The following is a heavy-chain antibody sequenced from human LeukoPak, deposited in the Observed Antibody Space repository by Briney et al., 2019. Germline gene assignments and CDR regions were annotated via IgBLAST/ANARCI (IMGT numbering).Heavy chain of an antibody. Sequence: SETLSLTCAVYGGSFSGYSWNWIRQPPVKGLEWIGEINHSGNTNYNPSLTSRVTISVDTSKDQFSLKLSSVTAADTAVFFCVRAPIGSYRPYYFDNWGQGTLVTVSS. CDR3: VRAPIGSYRPYYFDN. V-gene: IGHV4-34*01. D-gene: IGHD1-26*01. J-gene: IGHJ4*02. CDR2: INHSGNT. CDR1: GGSFSGYS.